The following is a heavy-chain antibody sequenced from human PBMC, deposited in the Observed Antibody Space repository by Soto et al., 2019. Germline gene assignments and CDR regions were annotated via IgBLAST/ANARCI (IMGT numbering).Heavy chain of an antibody. J-gene: IGHJ4*02. D-gene: IGHD5-12*01. Sequence: SVKVSCKASGGTFNSDAISWVRQAPGQGLEWMGGIIPIFGAATYAQKFQGRVTIIADESTTTAYMELSSLRSEDTAVYYCARGYGYNLYYFDSWGQGTLVTVSS. CDR2: IIPIFGAA. CDR1: GGTFNSDA. V-gene: IGHV1-69*13. CDR3: ARGYGYNLYYFDS.